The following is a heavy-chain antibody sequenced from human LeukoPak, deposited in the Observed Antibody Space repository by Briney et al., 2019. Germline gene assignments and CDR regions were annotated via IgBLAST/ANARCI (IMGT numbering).Heavy chain of an antibody. CDR2: SSAYNGKT. Sequence: GASVKVSCKASGYTFTTYGISWVGQAPGQGLEWMGWSSAYNGKTTYAQKFQGRVTMTTDTSTTTAYMELRSLRSDDTAVYYCARDCTSSWYVYWGQGTLVTVSS. J-gene: IGHJ4*02. V-gene: IGHV1-18*01. CDR3: ARDCTSSWYVY. D-gene: IGHD6-13*01. CDR1: GYTFTTYG.